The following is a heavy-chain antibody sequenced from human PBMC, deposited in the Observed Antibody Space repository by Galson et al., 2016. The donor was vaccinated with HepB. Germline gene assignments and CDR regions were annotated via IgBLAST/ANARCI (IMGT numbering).Heavy chain of an antibody. Sequence: CLRLSCAASGFTFSSYAMSWVRQAPGKGLEWVSAVSGSSRAYYADSVKGRFTISRDNSKNTLYLQMNSLRAEDTAVYYCARGPYGDYVIDYWGQGTLVTVSS. D-gene: IGHD4-17*01. V-gene: IGHV3-23*01. J-gene: IGHJ4*02. CDR1: GFTFSSYA. CDR2: VSGSSRA. CDR3: ARGPYGDYVIDY.